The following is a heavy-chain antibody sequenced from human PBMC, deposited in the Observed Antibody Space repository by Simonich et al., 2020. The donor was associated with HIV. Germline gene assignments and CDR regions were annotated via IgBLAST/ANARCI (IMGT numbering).Heavy chain of an antibody. CDR1: GYTFTSYY. V-gene: IGHV1-46*01. CDR2: IHPRGGST. CDR3: AREGSSWYYFDY. D-gene: IGHD6-13*01. Sequence: QVQLVQSGAEVKKPGASVKVSCKASGYTFTSYYMHWVRQAPGQGLEWMGIIHPRGGSTSYEQKIQGRVTMTRDTSTSTVYMELSSLRSEDTAVYYCAREGSSWYYFDYWGQGTLVTVSS. J-gene: IGHJ4*02.